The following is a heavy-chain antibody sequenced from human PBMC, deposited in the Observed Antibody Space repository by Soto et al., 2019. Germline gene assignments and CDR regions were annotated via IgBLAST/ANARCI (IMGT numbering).Heavy chain of an antibody. CDR3: ARPFGDYGDYAWSLRY. CDR1: GYTFSGYA. Sequence: QVQLVQSGAEVKKPGASVKVSCKASGYTFSGYAMGWVRQAPGQGLEWMGWISAYKGNTDYAQKCQGRVTMTTDTSTSTAYMELRSLTSDDTAVYYCARPFGDYGDYAWSLRYWGQGTLVTVSS. J-gene: IGHJ4*02. D-gene: IGHD4-17*01. V-gene: IGHV1-18*01. CDR2: ISAYKGNT.